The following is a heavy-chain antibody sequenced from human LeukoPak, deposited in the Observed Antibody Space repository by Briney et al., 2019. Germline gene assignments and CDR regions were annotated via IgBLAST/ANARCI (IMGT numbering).Heavy chain of an antibody. Sequence: GGSLSLSCAASGFTFSSYGMHWVRQAPGKGLEWVAVIWYDGSNKYYADSVKGRFTISRDNSKSTLYLQMNSLRAEDTAVYYCARRSGLTYFDYWGQGTLVTVSS. CDR3: ARRSGLTYFDY. J-gene: IGHJ4*02. D-gene: IGHD6-25*01. V-gene: IGHV3-33*01. CDR1: GFTFSSYG. CDR2: IWYDGSNK.